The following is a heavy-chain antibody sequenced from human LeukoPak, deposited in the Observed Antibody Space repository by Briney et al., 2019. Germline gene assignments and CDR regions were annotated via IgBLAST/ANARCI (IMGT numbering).Heavy chain of an antibody. D-gene: IGHD5-18*01. CDR2: ITSSSTYI. J-gene: IGHJ4*02. CDR1: GFTFSTYN. V-gene: IGHV3-21*04. Sequence: GGSLRLSCAASGFTFSTYNMDWVRQAPGKGLEWVSSITSSSTYIYYADSVKGRFTISRDSSNNTLYLQMNSLRAEDTAVYYCARHSGYTYGYVHEFDYWGQGALVIVSS. CDR3: ARHSGYTYGYVHEFDY.